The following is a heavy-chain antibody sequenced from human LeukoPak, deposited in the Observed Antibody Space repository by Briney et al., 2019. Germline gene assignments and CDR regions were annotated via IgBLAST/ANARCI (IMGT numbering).Heavy chain of an antibody. V-gene: IGHV4-39*01. Sequence: SETLSLTCSLSGDSITTNSYWWGWIRQSPGKGLEWIGSIYSSGNSYYNPSLKSRATISPDTSKNQYSLRLTSVTAADTAVYYCARHRNSGGTDAFDIWGQGTMVTVSS. CDR2: IYSSGNS. J-gene: IGHJ3*02. CDR1: GDSITTNSYW. CDR3: ARHRNSGGTDAFDI. D-gene: IGHD2-15*01.